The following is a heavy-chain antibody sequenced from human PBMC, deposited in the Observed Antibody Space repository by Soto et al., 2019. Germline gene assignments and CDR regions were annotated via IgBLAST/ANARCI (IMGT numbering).Heavy chain of an antibody. CDR2: IIPIFGTA. CDR1: GGTFSSYA. CDR3: AREGYSYETIMNCYYYCGRDV. D-gene: IGHD5-12*01. Sequence: ASAKVSCKASGGTFSSYAISWVRQAPGQGLEWMGGIIPIFGTANYVQKFQGRVTITADEYTRTAYLLLSSLRTEDTAGPFRAREGYSYETIMNCYYYCGRDVRGQGTTVTVSS. V-gene: IGHV1-69*13. J-gene: IGHJ6*02.